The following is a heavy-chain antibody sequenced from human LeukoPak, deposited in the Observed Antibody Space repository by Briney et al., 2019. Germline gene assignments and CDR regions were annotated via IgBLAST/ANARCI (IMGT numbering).Heavy chain of an antibody. D-gene: IGHD1-26*01. J-gene: IGHJ4*02. V-gene: IGHV3-64*04. CDR3: AKNSGSSYDYYFDS. CDR2: ISSNGINT. Sequence: GGSLRLSCSAAGFKFSTYAMHWVRQAPGRGLESVSDISSNGINTNYADSVKGRFTVSRDNSKNTLSLQMDSLRAEDTAVYYCAKNSGSSYDYYFDSWGQGTLVTVSS. CDR1: GFKFSTYA.